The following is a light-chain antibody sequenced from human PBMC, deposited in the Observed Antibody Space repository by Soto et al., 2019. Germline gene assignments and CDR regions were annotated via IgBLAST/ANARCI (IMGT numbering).Light chain of an antibody. Sequence: QSALTQPRSVSGSPGQSVTISCTGTSSDVGGYNYVSWSQQHPGNAPKLMIYDVSKRPSGVPDRFSGSKSGNTASLTISGLQAEDEADYYFCSYAGSYTYVFGTGTKLTVL. CDR3: CSYAGSYTYV. CDR2: DVS. CDR1: SSDVGGYNY. V-gene: IGLV2-11*01. J-gene: IGLJ1*01.